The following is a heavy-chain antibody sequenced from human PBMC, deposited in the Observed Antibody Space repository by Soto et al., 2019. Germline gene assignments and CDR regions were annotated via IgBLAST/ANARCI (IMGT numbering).Heavy chain of an antibody. CDR1: GFTFSSYA. CDR3: ARVGSSGYYSSYYFDY. CDR2: ISYDGSNK. V-gene: IGHV3-30-3*01. J-gene: IGHJ4*02. Sequence: GGSLRLSCAASGFTFSSYAMHWVRQAPGKGLEWVAVISYDGSNKYYADSVKGRFTISRDNSKNTLYLQMNSLRSEDTAVYYCARVGSSGYYSSYYFDYWGQGT. D-gene: IGHD3-22*01.